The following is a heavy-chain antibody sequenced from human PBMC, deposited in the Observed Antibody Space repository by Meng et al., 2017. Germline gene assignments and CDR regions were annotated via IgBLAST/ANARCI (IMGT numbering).Heavy chain of an antibody. CDR1: GGSFSGYY. D-gene: IGHD2-2*02. J-gene: IGHJ4*02. V-gene: IGHV4-34*01. CDR2: INHSGST. Sequence: VQLQHVGAGLLKPSETLSPTCAVNGGSFSGYYWSWIRQPPGKGLEWIGEINHSGSTNYNPSLKSRVTISVDTSKNQFSLKLSSVTAADTAVYYCARGVQCSTSCYIDYWGQGTLVTVSS. CDR3: ARGVQCSTSCYIDY.